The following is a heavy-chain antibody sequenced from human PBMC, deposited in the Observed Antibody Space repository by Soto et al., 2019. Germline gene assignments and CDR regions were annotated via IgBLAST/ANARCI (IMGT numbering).Heavy chain of an antibody. V-gene: IGHV4-34*12. D-gene: IGHD3-10*01. J-gene: IGHJ4*02. CDR3: ARSPKSSYFPYYFDF. Sequence: SETLSLTCSVYARSFSGYYWSWIRQSPGKGLEWIGEVIHTGRTNYNPSLKGRVTISVDTSKNQFSLNLSSVTAADTAVYYCARSPKSSYFPYYFDFWGQGSQVTVSS. CDR2: VIHTGRT. CDR1: ARSFSGYY.